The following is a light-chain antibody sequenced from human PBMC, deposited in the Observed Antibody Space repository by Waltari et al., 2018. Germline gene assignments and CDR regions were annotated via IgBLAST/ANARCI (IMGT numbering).Light chain of an antibody. CDR1: QSISSY. CDR2: AAS. Sequence: DIQMTQSPSSLSASVGDRVTITCRASQSISSYLNWYQQKPGKAPKLLIYAASSLQSGVPSRFSGSGSGTDFTLTISSLQPEDFATYYCQQSYSTPFTSGGGTKVEIK. J-gene: IGKJ4*01. V-gene: IGKV1-39*01. CDR3: QQSYSTPFT.